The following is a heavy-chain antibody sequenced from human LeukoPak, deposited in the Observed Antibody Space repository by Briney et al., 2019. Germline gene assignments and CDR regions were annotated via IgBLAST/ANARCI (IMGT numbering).Heavy chain of an antibody. Sequence: SETLSLTCTVSGGSISNYYWSWIRQPPGKGLEWIGEINHSGSTNYNPSLKSRVTISVDTSKNQFSLKLSSVTAADTAVYYCARLQRPNYYYYYMDVWGKGTTVTISS. CDR1: GGSISNYY. CDR3: ARLQRPNYYYYYMDV. J-gene: IGHJ6*03. CDR2: INHSGST. V-gene: IGHV4-34*01. D-gene: IGHD6-25*01.